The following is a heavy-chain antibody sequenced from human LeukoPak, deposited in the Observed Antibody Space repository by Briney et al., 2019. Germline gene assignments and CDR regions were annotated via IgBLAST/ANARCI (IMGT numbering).Heavy chain of an antibody. V-gene: IGHV1-18*01. CDR3: ARDLQFTSGSYQVF. Sequence: GASVRVSCKPSGYTFSNYGISWVRQAPGQGLEWVGYISAYNGHTNYAQKLQDRVTMTTDISTSTAYVELRSLRSDDTAVYSCARDLQFTSGSYQVFWGQGTLVTVSS. CDR1: GYTFSNYG. D-gene: IGHD3-10*01. J-gene: IGHJ4*02. CDR2: ISAYNGHT.